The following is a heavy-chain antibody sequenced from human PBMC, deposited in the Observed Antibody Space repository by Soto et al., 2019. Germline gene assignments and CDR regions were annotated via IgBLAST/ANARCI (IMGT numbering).Heavy chain of an antibody. D-gene: IGHD2-2*01. V-gene: IGHV5-51*01. CDR2: IYPGDSDT. CDR1: GYSFTSYW. Sequence: GGSPKISCNGSGYSFTSYWIGWVRQMPGKGLEWMGIIYPGDSDTRYSPSFQGQVTISADKSISTAYLQWSSLKASDTAMYYCAARPCTSCYDYWGQGTLVTVSS. CDR3: AARPCTSCYDY. J-gene: IGHJ4*02.